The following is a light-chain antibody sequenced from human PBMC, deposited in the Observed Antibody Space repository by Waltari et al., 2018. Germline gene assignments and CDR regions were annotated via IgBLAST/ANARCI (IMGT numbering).Light chain of an antibody. J-gene: IGKJ3*01. V-gene: IGKV4-1*01. CDR2: WAS. Sequence: DIVMSQSPDALAVSLGERATINCRCSQSIMYSSNNKNFLAWYQQKPGQSPKLLIYWASTRQSGVPDRFTGSWSGTDFTLTITSVQPEDVAIYYCQQYFITPFTFGPGTKVEIK. CDR1: QSIMYSSNNKNF. CDR3: QQYFITPFT.